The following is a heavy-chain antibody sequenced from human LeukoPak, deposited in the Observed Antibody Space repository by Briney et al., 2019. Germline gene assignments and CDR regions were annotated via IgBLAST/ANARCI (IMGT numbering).Heavy chain of an antibody. CDR1: GSTFSSYA. D-gene: IGHD3-10*01. V-gene: IGHV3-23*01. CDR3: AKDRHGSGSYQDFDY. J-gene: IGHJ4*02. Sequence: PGGSLRLSRAASGSTFSSYAMGWVRPAPGKGLGWVLAISGSGGGTYSADSVKGRFTISRDNSKNTLYLQMTSLRAEDTAVYYCAKDRHGSGSYQDFDYWGQGTLVTVSS. CDR2: ISGSGGGT.